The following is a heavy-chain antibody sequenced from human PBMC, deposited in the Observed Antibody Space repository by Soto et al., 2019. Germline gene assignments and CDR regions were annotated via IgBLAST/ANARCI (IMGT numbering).Heavy chain of an antibody. CDR2: IIPIFGTA. J-gene: IGHJ6*02. Sequence: SVKVSCKASGGTFSSYAISWVRQAPGQGLEWMGGIIPIFGTANYAQKFQGRVTITADESTSTAYMELSSLRSEDTAVYYCARDPRLVAGHHDYYYYGMDVWGQGTTVTVSS. CDR1: GGTFSSYA. CDR3: ARDPRLVAGHHDYYYYGMDV. D-gene: IGHD6-19*01. V-gene: IGHV1-69*13.